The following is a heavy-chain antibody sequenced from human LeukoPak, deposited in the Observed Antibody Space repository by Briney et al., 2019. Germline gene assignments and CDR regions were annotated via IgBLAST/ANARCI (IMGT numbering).Heavy chain of an antibody. CDR1: GFTFYDYT. CDR2: ISSSSSYI. CDR3: ERDPYYYDSSGSFP. V-gene: IGHV3-21*01. D-gene: IGHD3-22*01. J-gene: IGHJ5*02. Sequence: GGSLRLSSAASGFTFYDYTMDWVPQAPGNGLEWVLAISSSSSYIYYTDSVKGRFTISRNNPKTYLYLQMIRPNAEETAVYYCERDPYYYDSSGSFPWGEGNLVTVSS.